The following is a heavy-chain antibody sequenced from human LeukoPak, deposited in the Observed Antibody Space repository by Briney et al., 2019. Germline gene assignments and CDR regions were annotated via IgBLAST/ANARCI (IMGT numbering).Heavy chain of an antibody. CDR2: INSDGSST. V-gene: IGHV3-74*01. CDR3: ARVFGTYSSSKPQDY. Sequence: GGSLRLSCAASGFTFSSYWMHWVRQAPGKGLVGGSGINSDGSSTSYADSVKGRFTISRDNAKNTLYLQMNSLRAEDTAVYYCARVFGTYSSSKPQDYWGQGTLVTVSS. J-gene: IGHJ4*02. CDR1: GFTFSSYW. D-gene: IGHD6-13*01.